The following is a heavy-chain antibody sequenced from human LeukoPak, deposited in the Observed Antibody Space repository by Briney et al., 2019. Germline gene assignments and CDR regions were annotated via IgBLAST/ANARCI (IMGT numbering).Heavy chain of an antibody. V-gene: IGHV3-30*03. J-gene: IGHJ4*02. CDR3: ASHRSSSLVFDY. D-gene: IGHD6-13*01. Sequence: PGRSLGLSCAASGFTFSSYGMHWVRQAPGKGLEWVAVISYDESNKYYADSVKGRFTISRDNSKNTLYLQMNSLRAEDTAVYYCASHRSSSLVFDYWGQGTLVTVSS. CDR2: ISYDESNK. CDR1: GFTFSSYG.